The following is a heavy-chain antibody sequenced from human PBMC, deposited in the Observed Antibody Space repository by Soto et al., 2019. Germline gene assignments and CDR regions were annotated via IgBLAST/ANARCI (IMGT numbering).Heavy chain of an antibody. CDR3: ASWFAAAGTFDY. CDR2: IYYSGST. CDR1: GGSISSYY. Sequence: ASGTLSLTCTVSGGSISSYYWSWIRQPPGKGLEWIGYIYYSGSTNYNPSLKSRVTISVDTTKNQFSLKLSSVTAADTAVYYCASWFAAAGTFDYWGQGTLVTVSS. J-gene: IGHJ4*02. V-gene: IGHV4-59*01. D-gene: IGHD6-13*01.